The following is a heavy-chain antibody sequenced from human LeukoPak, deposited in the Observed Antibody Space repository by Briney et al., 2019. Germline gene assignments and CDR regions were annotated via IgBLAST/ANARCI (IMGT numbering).Heavy chain of an antibody. J-gene: IGHJ6*03. V-gene: IGHV4-4*02. CDR2: IYHSGST. D-gene: IGHD3-10*01. CDR1: GGSISSSNW. CDR3: ARDYGSGSYYYMDV. Sequence: SGTLSLTCAVSGGSISSSNWWSWVRQPPGKGLEWIGEIYHSGSTNYNPSLKSRVTISVDKSKSQFSLKVSSVTAADTAVYYCARDYGSGSYYYMDVWGKGTTVTVSS.